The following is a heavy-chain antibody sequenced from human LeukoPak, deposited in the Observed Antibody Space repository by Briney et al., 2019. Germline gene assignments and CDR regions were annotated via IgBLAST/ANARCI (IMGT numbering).Heavy chain of an antibody. CDR2: ISAYNGNT. Sequence: ASVKVSCKASGYTFTSYGISWVRQAPGQGLEWMGWISAYNGNTNYAQKLQGRVTMTTDTSTSTAYMELRSLRSDDTAVYYCARVVVYYCDSSGYYLFDYWGQGTLVTVSS. D-gene: IGHD3-22*01. CDR3: ARVVVYYCDSSGYYLFDY. V-gene: IGHV1-18*01. J-gene: IGHJ4*02. CDR1: GYTFTSYG.